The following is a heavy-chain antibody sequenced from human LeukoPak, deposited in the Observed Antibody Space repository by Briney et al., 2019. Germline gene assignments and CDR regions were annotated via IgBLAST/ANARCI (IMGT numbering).Heavy chain of an antibody. Sequence: PSETLSLSCTVPGVSISSYYWSWIRQPPGKGLEWIAYIYCSGSSKYNPSFKSGVTISVDTSKNQFSMKLSSVTAADTAVYYCARGVSGWPRGAAFDIWGQGTMVTVSS. V-gene: IGHV4-59*01. CDR3: ARGVSGWPRGAAFDI. CDR1: GVSISSYY. CDR2: IYCSGSS. J-gene: IGHJ3*02. D-gene: IGHD6-19*01.